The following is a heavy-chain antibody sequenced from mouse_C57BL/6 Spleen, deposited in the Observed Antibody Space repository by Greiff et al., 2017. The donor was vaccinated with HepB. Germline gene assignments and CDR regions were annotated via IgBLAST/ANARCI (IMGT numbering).Heavy chain of an antibody. V-gene: IGHV2-4*01. CDR3: AKSGYGSSLAMDY. Sequence: QVHVKQSGPGLVQPSQSLSITCTVSGFSLTSYGVHWVRQPPGKGLEWLGVIWSGGSTDYNAAFISRLSISKDNSKSQVFFKMNSLQADDTAIYYCAKSGYGSSLAMDYWGQGTSVTVSS. CDR2: IWSGGST. CDR1: GFSLTSYG. J-gene: IGHJ4*01. D-gene: IGHD1-1*01.